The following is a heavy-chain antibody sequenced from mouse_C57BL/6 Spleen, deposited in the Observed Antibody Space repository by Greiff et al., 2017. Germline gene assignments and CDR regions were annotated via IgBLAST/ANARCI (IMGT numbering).Heavy chain of an antibody. D-gene: IGHD2-5*01. CDR2: IHPNSGST. V-gene: IGHV1-64*01. CDR3: AYYSKGMAMDY. CDR1: GYTFTSYW. J-gene: IGHJ4*01. Sequence: QVQLQQPGAELVKPGASVKLSCKASGYTFTSYWMHWVKQRPGQGLEWIGMIHPNSGSTNYNEKFKSKATLTVDKSSSTAYMQLSSLTSEDSAVYYCAYYSKGMAMDYWGQGTSVTVSS.